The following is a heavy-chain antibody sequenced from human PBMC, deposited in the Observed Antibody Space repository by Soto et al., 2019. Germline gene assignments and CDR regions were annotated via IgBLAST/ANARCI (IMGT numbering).Heavy chain of an antibody. CDR2: ISWDGGST. CDR1: GFTFDDYT. V-gene: IGHV3-43*01. J-gene: IGHJ6*02. Sequence: PXGSLRLSCSAAGFTFDDYTMHWVRQAPGKGLEWVSLISWDGGSTYYADSVKGRFTISRDNSKNSLYLQMNSLRTEDTALYYCAKSPQDYYYYGMDVWGQGATVTVSS. CDR3: AKSPQDYYYYGMDV.